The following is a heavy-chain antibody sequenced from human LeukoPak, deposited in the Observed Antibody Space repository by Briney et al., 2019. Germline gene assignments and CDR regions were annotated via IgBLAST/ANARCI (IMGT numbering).Heavy chain of an antibody. Sequence: GASVKVSCKASGYTFTSYAITWVRQAPGQGLEWMGWISAYSGNTNSAQKLQGRVTMTTDTSTSTAYVELRSLRSDDTAMYYCARGVFYFDSDSLSALDLWGQGTMVTVSS. D-gene: IGHD3-10*01. CDR3: ARGVFYFDSDSLSALDL. J-gene: IGHJ3*01. CDR2: ISAYSGNT. V-gene: IGHV1-18*01. CDR1: GYTFTSYA.